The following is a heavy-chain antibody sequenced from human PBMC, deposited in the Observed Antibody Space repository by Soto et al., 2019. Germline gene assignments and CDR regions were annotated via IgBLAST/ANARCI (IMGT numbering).Heavy chain of an antibody. D-gene: IGHD2-15*01. CDR1: VFTFEDYV. J-gene: IGHJ5*02. CDR3: ASGPSSQGS. Sequence: EVQLVESGGELVQPGRSLRLSCAASVFTFEDYVMHWVRQAPGKGLEWVAGINWNGDDIGYADSVKGRFSISRDNARNSLYLQMNSLRPEDTAVYYCASGPSSQGSWGQGTLVTVST. V-gene: IGHV3-9*01. CDR2: INWNGDDI.